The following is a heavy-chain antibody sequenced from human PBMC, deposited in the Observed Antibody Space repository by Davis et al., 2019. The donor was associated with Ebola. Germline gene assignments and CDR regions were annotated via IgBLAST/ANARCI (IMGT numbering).Heavy chain of an antibody. CDR2: IYHSGST. CDR3: ARGDDWFDP. V-gene: IGHV4-59*11. CDR1: GGSISSHY. D-gene: IGHD3-3*01. J-gene: IGHJ5*02. Sequence: PSETLSLTCTVSGGSISSHYWGWIRQPPGKGLEWIGSIYHSGSTYYNPSLKSRVTISVDTSKNQFSLKLSSVTAADTAVYYCARGDDWFDPWGQGTLVTVSS.